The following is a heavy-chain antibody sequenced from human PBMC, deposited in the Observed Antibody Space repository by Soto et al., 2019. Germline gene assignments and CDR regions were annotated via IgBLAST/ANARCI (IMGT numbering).Heavy chain of an antibody. CDR3: ARYQAAVYFDY. D-gene: IGHD6-13*01. Sequence: WVSRTIWCKGSGYSFPNYWTVLVRQMPGKGLEWMGIIYPGDSDTRYSPSFQGQVTISADKSISTAYLQWSSLKASDTAMYYCARYQAAVYFDYWGQGNLVTVPS. CDR2: IYPGDSDT. J-gene: IGHJ4*02. CDR1: GYSFPNYW. V-gene: IGHV5-51*01.